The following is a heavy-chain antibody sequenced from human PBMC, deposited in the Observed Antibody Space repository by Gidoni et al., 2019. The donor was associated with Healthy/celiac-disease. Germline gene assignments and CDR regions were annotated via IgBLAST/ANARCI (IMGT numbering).Heavy chain of an antibody. CDR2: IYNSGST. CDR1: GGSISSSSYY. CDR3: ARLGDYGDYLPFDY. Sequence: QLQLQESGPGLVKPSETLSLTCTVLGGSISSSSYYWGWIRQPPGKGLEWIGGIYNSGSTYYNPSLKIRVTISVDTSKNQFSLKLSSVTAADTAVYYCARLGDYGDYLPFDYWGQGTLVTVSS. D-gene: IGHD4-17*01. J-gene: IGHJ4*02. V-gene: IGHV4-39*01.